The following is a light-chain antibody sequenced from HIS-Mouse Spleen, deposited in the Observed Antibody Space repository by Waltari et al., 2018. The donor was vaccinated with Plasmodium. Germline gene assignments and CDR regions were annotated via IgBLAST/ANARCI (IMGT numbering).Light chain of an antibody. CDR2: EDS. Sequence: SYELTQPPSVSVSPGQTARITCSGDALPKKYAYWYQQKSCQAPVVVIYEDSKRPAGIPERFSGSSSGTMATLTISGAQVEDEADYYWYSTDSSGNHRVFGGGTKLTVL. CDR3: YSTDSSGNHRV. V-gene: IGLV3-10*01. J-gene: IGLJ3*02. CDR1: ALPKKY.